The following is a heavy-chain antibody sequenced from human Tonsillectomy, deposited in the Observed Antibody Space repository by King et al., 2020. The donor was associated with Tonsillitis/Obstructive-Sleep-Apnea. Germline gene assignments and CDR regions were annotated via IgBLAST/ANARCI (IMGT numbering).Heavy chain of an antibody. CDR2: ISGYNDNT. J-gene: IGHJ4*02. D-gene: IGHD3-16*02. Sequence: QLVQSGVEVKKPGASVKVSCKASGYTFSSYDINWVRQAPGQGLEWMGRISGYNDNTKYAQILQGRVTMTTDTSTSTAYMELRSLRSDDTAVYYCARGNYDYVWGSYRSRDYFDYWGQGTPVTVSS. V-gene: IGHV1-18*01. CDR1: GYTFSSYD. CDR3: ARGNYDYVWGSYRSRDYFDY.